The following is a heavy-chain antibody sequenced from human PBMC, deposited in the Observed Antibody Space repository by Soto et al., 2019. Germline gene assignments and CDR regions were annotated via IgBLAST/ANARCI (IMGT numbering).Heavy chain of an antibody. V-gene: IGHV4-59*01. D-gene: IGHD3-10*01. CDR1: GGSISSYY. CDR3: ARGVGYYGSGSYYRLRDYYYYMDV. Sequence: SETLSLTCTVSGGSISSYYWSWIRQPPGKGLEWIGYIYYSGSTNYNPSLKSRVTISVDTSKNQFSLKLSALTAADTAVYYCARGVGYYGSGSYYRLRDYYYYMDVWGKGTTVTVSS. CDR2: IYYSGST. J-gene: IGHJ6*03.